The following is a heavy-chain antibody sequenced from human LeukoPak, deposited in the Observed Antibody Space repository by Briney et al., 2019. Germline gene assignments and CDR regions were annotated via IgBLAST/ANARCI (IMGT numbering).Heavy chain of an antibody. Sequence: ASVKVSCKASGYTFTSYGISWVRQAPGQGLEWMGWISAYNGNTNYAQKLQGRVTMTTDTSTSTAYMELRSLRSDDTAVYYCARNGYCSSTSCRPSKYYYYGMDVWGQGTTVTVS. J-gene: IGHJ6*02. CDR3: ARNGYCSSTSCRPSKYYYYGMDV. D-gene: IGHD2-2*03. CDR1: GYTFTSYG. CDR2: ISAYNGNT. V-gene: IGHV1-18*01.